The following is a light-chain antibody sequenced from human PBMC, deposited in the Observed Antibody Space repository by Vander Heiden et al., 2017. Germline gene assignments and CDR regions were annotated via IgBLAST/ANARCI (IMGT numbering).Light chain of an antibody. J-gene: IGLJ2*01. CDR2: LNSDGSH. CDR1: SGHSNYA. Sequence: QLVLTQSPSASASLGVSVKLTCTLSSGHSNYAIAWHQQQPERGPRYLMKLNSDGSHNEGDGIPDRFSGSSSGAERYLTISSLQPEDEADYYCQTWGSGIVVFGGGTKLTVL. CDR3: QTWGSGIVV. V-gene: IGLV4-69*01.